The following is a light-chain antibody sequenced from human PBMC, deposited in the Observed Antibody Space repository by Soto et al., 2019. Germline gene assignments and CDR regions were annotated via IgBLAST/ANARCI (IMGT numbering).Light chain of an antibody. CDR3: QRRNVWPPIT. CDR1: QSVNSSY. Sequence: EIVLTQSPGTLSLSPGERVTLSCRASQSVNSSYLAWYQHKPGQAPRLLIYGASTRATGIPDRFSGSGSGTDFTLTIARLEPGDFAVYYCQRRNVWPPITFGQGTRLEI. CDR2: GAS. J-gene: IGKJ5*01. V-gene: IGKV3D-20*02.